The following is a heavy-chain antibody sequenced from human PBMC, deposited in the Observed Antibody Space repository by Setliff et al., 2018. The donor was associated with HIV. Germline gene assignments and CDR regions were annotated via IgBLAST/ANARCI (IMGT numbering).Heavy chain of an antibody. CDR1: GGSISSSSYY. D-gene: IGHD1-1*01. CDR3: ARDIGITTTGKGWFEP. J-gene: IGHJ5*02. CDR2: IFYSGHT. Sequence: SETLSLTCTVSGGSISSSSYYWGWIRQPPGKGLEWIGNIFYSGHTFYNPSLKSRVTISVDTSKNQFTLELTSLTSDDTAVYYCARDIGITTTGKGWFEPWDQGTQVTVSS. V-gene: IGHV4-39*06.